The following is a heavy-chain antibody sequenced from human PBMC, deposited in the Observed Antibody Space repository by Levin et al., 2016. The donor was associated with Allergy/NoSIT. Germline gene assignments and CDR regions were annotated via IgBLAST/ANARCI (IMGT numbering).Heavy chain of an antibody. J-gene: IGHJ4*02. V-gene: IGHV1-69*05. Sequence: WVRQAPGQGLEWMGGIIPIFGTANYAQKFQGRVTMTTDTSTSTAYMELRSLRSDDTAVYYCARGLFGGASTFDYWGQGTLVTVSS. CDR2: IIPIFGTA. D-gene: IGHD3-16*01. CDR3: ARGLFGGASTFDY.